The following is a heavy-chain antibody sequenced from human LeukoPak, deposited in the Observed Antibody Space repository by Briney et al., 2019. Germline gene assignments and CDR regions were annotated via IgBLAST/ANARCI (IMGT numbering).Heavy chain of an antibody. J-gene: IGHJ4*02. CDR1: GFTFSSYG. D-gene: IGHD3-3*01. CDR3: AKDPKPTLPPITIFGVGYFDY. V-gene: IGHV3-33*06. CDR2: IWYDGSNK. Sequence: GGSLRLSCAASGFTFSSYGMHWVRQAPGKGLEWVAVIWYDGSNKYYADSVKGRFTISRDNSKNTLYLQMNSLRAEDTAVYYCAKDPKPTLPPITIFGVGYFDYWGQGTLVTVSS.